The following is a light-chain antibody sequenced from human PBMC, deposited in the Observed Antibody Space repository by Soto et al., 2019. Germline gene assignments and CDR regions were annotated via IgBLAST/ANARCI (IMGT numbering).Light chain of an antibody. CDR2: GAS. J-gene: IGKJ2*01. V-gene: IGKV3-20*01. Sequence: EIVLTQSPGTLSLSPGERATLSCRASQSVSSSYLAWYQQKPGQAPRLLIYGASSRATGIPDGFSGSGSGTDFTLTISRLEPEDFAVYYCQHHDTFGQGTKLEIK. CDR1: QSVSSSY. CDR3: QHHDT.